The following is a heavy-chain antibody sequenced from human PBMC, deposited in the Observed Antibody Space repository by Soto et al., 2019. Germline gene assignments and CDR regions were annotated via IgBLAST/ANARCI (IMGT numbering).Heavy chain of an antibody. V-gene: IGHV1-8*01. CDR2: MNPNSGNT. J-gene: IGHJ6*02. CDR3: ARLNYYTHQRYGMDV. D-gene: IGHD3-3*01. Sequence: GAAVKVSCKASGYTFTSYDINWGRQATGQGLEWMGGMNPNSGNTGYAQKFQGGVTMTRDTSMSTAYMELSSLRSEDTAVYYCARLNYYTHQRYGMDVWSQGTTDIVSS. CDR1: GYTFTSYD.